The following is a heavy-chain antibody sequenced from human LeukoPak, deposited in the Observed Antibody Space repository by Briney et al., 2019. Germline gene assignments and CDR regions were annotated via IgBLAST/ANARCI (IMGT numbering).Heavy chain of an antibody. Sequence: GGSLRLSCSASGFTFSRSSIHWVRQAPGKGLEYVSGINNYGGSTSYSDSVKGRFTISRDNAKNSLYLQMNSLRAEDTAVYYCARDCGGGSCYGPYDAFDIWGQGTMVTVSS. CDR2: INNYGGST. CDR1: GFTFSRSS. J-gene: IGHJ3*02. V-gene: IGHV3-64*04. CDR3: ARDCGGGSCYGPYDAFDI. D-gene: IGHD2-15*01.